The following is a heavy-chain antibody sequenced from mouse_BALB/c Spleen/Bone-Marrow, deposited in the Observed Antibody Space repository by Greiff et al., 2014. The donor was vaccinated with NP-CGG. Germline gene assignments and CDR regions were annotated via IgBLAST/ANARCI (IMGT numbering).Heavy chain of an antibody. V-gene: IGHV14-3*02. Sequence: EVQLQQSGAELVKPGASVKLSCTASGFNIKDTYMHWVKQRPEQGLEWIGRIDPANGNTKYDPKFQGKATITADTSSNTAYLHLSSLTSEDTAVYYCAKYGGLRYAMDYWGQGTSVTVSS. CDR2: IDPANGNT. D-gene: IGHD2-4*01. CDR1: GFNIKDTY. CDR3: AKYGGLRYAMDY. J-gene: IGHJ4*01.